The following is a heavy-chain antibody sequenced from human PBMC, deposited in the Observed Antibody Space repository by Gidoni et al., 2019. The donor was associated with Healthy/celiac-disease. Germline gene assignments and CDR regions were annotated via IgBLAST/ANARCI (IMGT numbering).Heavy chain of an antibody. V-gene: IGHV4-4*07. J-gene: IGHJ6*02. CDR3: ARDSIVVVPAASYYYYGMDV. CDR2: IYTSGST. CDR1: GRSISSYY. Sequence: QVQLQESGPGLVKPSETLSLTCTVSGRSISSYYWSWIRPPAGKGLEWIGRIYTSGSTNYNPSLKSRVTMSVDTSKNQFSLKLSSVTAADTAVYYCARDSIVVVPAASYYYYGMDVWGQGTTVTVSS. D-gene: IGHD2-2*01.